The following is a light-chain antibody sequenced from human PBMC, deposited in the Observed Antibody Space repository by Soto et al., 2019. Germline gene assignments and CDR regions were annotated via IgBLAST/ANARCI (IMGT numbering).Light chain of an antibody. Sequence: ETVMTQSPGTLSVSPGEGATLSCRASQSVSSNLAWYQQKPGQAPRLLIYDASTRATGITARFSGSGSGTEFTLTISSLQSEDFAVYYCEQYHEWPLTFGGGTEVEIK. CDR3: EQYHEWPLT. V-gene: IGKV3D-15*01. CDR1: QSVSSN. J-gene: IGKJ4*01. CDR2: DAS.